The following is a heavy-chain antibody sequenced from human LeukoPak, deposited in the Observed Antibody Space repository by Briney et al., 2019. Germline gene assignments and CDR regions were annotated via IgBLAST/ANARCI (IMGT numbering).Heavy chain of an antibody. J-gene: IGHJ4*02. D-gene: IGHD3-10*01. Sequence: GESLKISCKGSGYSFTSYWIGWVRQMAGKGLEWIVIIYPGDSDTTYSPSFQGQVTISADKSISTAYLQWSSLKASDTDMYYCEKLYYGSGSLYYFDYWGQGTLVTVSS. V-gene: IGHV5-51*01. CDR2: IYPGDSDT. CDR1: GYSFTSYW. CDR3: EKLYYGSGSLYYFDY.